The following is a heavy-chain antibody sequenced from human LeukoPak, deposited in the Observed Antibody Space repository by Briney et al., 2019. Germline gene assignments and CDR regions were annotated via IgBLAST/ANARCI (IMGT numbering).Heavy chain of an antibody. CDR2: VSYLGNDK. J-gene: IGHJ4*02. CDR1: GFTFNKYA. CDR3: ARPLERRLIHYFDF. D-gene: IGHD6-25*01. V-gene: IGHV3-30-3*01. Sequence: PGGSLRLSCAASGFTFNKYAMPWVRQAPGKGLEWVAVVSYLGNDKFYADSVKGRFTISKDNSNNTVYLEINSLRSEDTAVYYCARPLERRLIHYFDFWGPGTLVTVSS.